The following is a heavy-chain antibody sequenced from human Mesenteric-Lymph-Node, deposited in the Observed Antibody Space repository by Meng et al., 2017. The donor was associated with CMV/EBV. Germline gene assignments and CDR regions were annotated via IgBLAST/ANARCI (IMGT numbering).Heavy chain of an antibody. D-gene: IGHD2-21*01. CDR3: ARDVVVVIAIANYYYYGMDV. J-gene: IGHJ6*02. V-gene: IGHV1-18*01. Sequence: ASVKVSCKTSGYSFTDHGVTWVRQAPGQGLEWMGGIIPIFGTANYAQKLQGRVTMTTDTSTSTAYMELRSLRSDDTAVYYCARDVVVVIAIANYYYYGMDVWGQGTTVTVSS. CDR1: GYSFTDHG. CDR2: IIPIFGTA.